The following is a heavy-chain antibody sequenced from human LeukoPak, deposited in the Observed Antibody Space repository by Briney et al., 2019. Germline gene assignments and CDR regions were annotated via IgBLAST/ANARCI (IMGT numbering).Heavy chain of an antibody. D-gene: IGHD7-27*01. V-gene: IGHV4-59*12. J-gene: IGHJ6*03. CDR1: GGSINGYY. Sequence: PSETLSLTCTVSGGSINGYYWSWIRQSPGKGLESLGYIYYTGSTNYNPSLKSRVTMSVETSKNQFSLKLSSATAADTAVDSCSRGDWGSPDYYYMDVWGKGATVTISS. CDR3: SRGDWGSPDYYYMDV. CDR2: IYYTGST.